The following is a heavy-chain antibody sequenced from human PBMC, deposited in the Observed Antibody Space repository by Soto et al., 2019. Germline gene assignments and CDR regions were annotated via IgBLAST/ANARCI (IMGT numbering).Heavy chain of an antibody. CDR2: IYYSGST. CDR3: ARNTYYYDSSGYSRWFDP. D-gene: IGHD3-22*01. J-gene: IGHJ5*02. CDR1: GGSISSFY. Sequence: SETLSLTCTVSGGSISSFYWSWIRQPPGKGLEWIGYIYYSGSTNYNPSLKSRVTISVDTSKNQFSLKLSSVTAADTAVYYCARNTYYYDSSGYSRWFDPWGQGTLVTVSS. V-gene: IGHV4-59*01.